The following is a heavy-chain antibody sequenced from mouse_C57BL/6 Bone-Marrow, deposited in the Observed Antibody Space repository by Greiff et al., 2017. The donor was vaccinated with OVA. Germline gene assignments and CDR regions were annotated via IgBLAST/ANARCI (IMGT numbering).Heavy chain of an antibody. V-gene: IGHV1-58*01. CDR3: ATSFYYNAMDY. J-gene: IGHJ4*01. CDR2: IYIGNGYT. Sequence: EVKLMESGAELVRPGSSVKMSCKTSGYTFTSYGINWVKQRPGQGLEWIGYIYIGNGYTEYNEKFKGKATLTSDTSSSTAYMQLSSLTSEDSAIYFCATSFYYNAMDYWGQGTSVTVSS. D-gene: IGHD2-1*01. CDR1: GYTFTSYG.